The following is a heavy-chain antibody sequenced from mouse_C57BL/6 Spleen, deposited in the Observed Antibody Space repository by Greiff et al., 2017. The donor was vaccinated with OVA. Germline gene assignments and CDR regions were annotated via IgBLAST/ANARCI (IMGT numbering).Heavy chain of an antibody. D-gene: IGHD2-3*01. CDR3: ASFYDGYYGFDY. J-gene: IGHJ2*01. CDR2: INPSSGYT. V-gene: IGHV1-4*01. Sequence: QVQLQQSGAELARPGASVKMSCKASGYTFTSYTMHWVKQRPGQGLEWIGYINPSSGYTKYNQKFKDKATLTADKSSSTAYMQLSSLTSEDSAVYYCASFYDGYYGFDYWGQGTTLTVSS. CDR1: GYTFTSYT.